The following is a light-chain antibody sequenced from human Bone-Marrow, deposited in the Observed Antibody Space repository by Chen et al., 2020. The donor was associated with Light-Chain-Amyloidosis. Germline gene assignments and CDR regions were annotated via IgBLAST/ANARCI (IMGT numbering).Light chain of an antibody. CDR1: QNIGDW. Sequence: DIRMPQSPSTLSASVGDRVTITCRASQNIGDWLAWFQQKPGKAPKLLISKGSNLDSGVPSRFTGSGSGTEFTLTINSLQPDDFATYFCQQYRSFTFTFGQGTKL. J-gene: IGKJ2*01. CDR2: KGS. V-gene: IGKV1-5*03. CDR3: QQYRSFTFT.